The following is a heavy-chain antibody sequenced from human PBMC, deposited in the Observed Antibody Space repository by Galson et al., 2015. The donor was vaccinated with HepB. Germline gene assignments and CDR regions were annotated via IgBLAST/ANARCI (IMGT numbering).Heavy chain of an antibody. V-gene: IGHV3-23*01. CDR1: GFTFSYYA. J-gene: IGHJ4*02. CDR3: AKVFPEKVDGWYRQALDYFDS. Sequence: SLRLSCAASGFTFSYYAMRWVRQAPGKGLEWISAITPSGDNTYSADSMKGRFTISRDNSRNTLFLQMNSLRADDTAIYFCAKVFPEKVDGWYRQALDYFDSWGQGTRVTVSS. CDR2: ITPSGDNT. D-gene: IGHD6-19*01.